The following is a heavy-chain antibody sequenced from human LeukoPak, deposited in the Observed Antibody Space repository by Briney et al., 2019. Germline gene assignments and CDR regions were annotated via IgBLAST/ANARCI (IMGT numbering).Heavy chain of an antibody. V-gene: IGHV3-21*04. Sequence: GGSLRLSCAASGFTFSTHSMYWVRQAPGKGLEWVSSISASSNFIHYAESVRGRFTISRDNAKNSLCLQMNSLGAQDTAVYYCARPATGYCSSAGCHWDSWGQGTLVTVSS. D-gene: IGHD2-2*01. CDR3: ARPATGYCSSAGCHWDS. J-gene: IGHJ4*02. CDR1: GFTFSTHS. CDR2: ISASSNFI.